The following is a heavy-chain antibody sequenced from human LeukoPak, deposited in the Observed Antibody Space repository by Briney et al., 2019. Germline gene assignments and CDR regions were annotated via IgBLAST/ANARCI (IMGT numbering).Heavy chain of an antibody. V-gene: IGHV1-69*02. CDR3: ASFIAYGDYGFDY. D-gene: IGHD4-17*01. CDR2: IIPILGIA. CDR1: GGTFSSYT. J-gene: IGHJ4*02. Sequence: ASVKVSCKASGGTFSSYTISWVRQAPGQGLEWMGRIIPILGIANYAQKFQGRVTITADKSTSTAYMELSSLRSEDTAVYYCASFIAYGDYGFDYWGQGTLVTVSS.